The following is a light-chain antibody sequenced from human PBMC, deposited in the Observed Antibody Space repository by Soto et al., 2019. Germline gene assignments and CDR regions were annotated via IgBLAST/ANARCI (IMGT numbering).Light chain of an antibody. CDR1: SSDVCGYNY. V-gene: IGLV2-8*01. J-gene: IGLJ1*01. CDR3: SSYAGSNNYV. Sequence: QSALTQPPSASGSPGQSVTISCTGSSSDVCGYNYVSSYRQHPGKAPKLMIYEVTKRPSGVPDRFSGSRSGNTASLTVSGLQAEDEADYYCSSYAGSNNYVFGTGTKVTVL. CDR2: EVT.